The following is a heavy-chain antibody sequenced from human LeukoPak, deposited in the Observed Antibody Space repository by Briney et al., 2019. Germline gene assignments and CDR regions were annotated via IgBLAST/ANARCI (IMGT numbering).Heavy chain of an antibody. CDR2: ISGSGGST. D-gene: IGHD6-13*01. CDR3: AKGSRSWYTRGGSNLDY. J-gene: IGHJ4*02. V-gene: IGHV3-23*01. CDR1: GFTFSSYA. Sequence: GGSLRLSCAASGFTFSSYAMSWVRQAPGKGLEWVSAISGSGGSTYYADPVKGRFTISRDNSKNTLYLQMNSLRAEDTAVYYCAKGSRSWYTRGGSNLDYWGQGTLVTVSS.